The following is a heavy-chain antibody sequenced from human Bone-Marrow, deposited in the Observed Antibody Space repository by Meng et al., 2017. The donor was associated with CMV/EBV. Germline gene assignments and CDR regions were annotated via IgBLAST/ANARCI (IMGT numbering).Heavy chain of an antibody. CDR2: ISSSGSTI. J-gene: IGHJ6*02. V-gene: IGHV3-11*04. CDR3: ARERAPLYDFWSGSCHYYYGMDV. Sequence: GESLKISCAASGFTVSSNYMSWIRQAPGKGLEWVSYISSSGSTIYYADSVKGRFTISRDNAKNSLYLQMNSLRAEDTAVYYCARERAPLYDFWSGSCHYYYGMDVWGQGTTVTVSS. CDR1: GFTVSSNY. D-gene: IGHD3-3*01.